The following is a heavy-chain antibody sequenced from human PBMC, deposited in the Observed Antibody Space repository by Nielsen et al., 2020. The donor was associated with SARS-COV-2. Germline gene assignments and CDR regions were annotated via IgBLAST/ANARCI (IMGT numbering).Heavy chain of an antibody. Sequence: ASVKVSCKVSGYTLTELSMHWVRQAPGKGLEWMGGFDPEDGETIYAQKFQGRVTMTEDTSTDTAYMELSSLRSDDTAVYYCARDMFFLGATNSLRDWFDPWGQGTLVTVSS. CDR1: GYTLTELS. CDR3: ARDMFFLGATNSLRDWFDP. CDR2: FDPEDGET. D-gene: IGHD1-26*01. J-gene: IGHJ5*02. V-gene: IGHV1-24*01.